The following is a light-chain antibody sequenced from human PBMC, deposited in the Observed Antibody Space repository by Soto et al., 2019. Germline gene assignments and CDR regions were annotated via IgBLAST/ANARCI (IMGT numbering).Light chain of an antibody. CDR1: QGISNY. J-gene: IGKJ1*01. CDR2: AAS. CDR3: QKYNSAPWT. Sequence: DIQMTQSPSSLSASVGDRVTITCRASQGISNYLAWYQQKPGKVPKLLIYAASTMQSGGPSRFSGSGARTAFTITISSLQPDDVATYYCQKYNSAPWTFGQGTKVESK. V-gene: IGKV1-27*01.